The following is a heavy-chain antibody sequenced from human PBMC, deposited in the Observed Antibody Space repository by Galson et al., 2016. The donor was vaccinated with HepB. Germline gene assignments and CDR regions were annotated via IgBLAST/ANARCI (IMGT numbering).Heavy chain of an antibody. CDR3: AREAIAAAGTHDAFDI. CDR1: GFTFSTYA. V-gene: IGHV3-23*01. CDR2: ISGSGDTT. Sequence: SLRLSCAGTGFTFSTYAMSWVRQAPGRRLEWVSAISGSGDTTYYADAVKGHFTVSRDNPKNTVYLQMNSLRAEDTAVYYCAREAIAAAGTHDAFDIWGQGTMVTVCS. D-gene: IGHD6-13*01. J-gene: IGHJ3*02.